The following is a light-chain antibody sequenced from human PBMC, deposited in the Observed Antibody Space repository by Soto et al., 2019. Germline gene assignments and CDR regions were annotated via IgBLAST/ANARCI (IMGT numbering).Light chain of an antibody. V-gene: IGKV3-15*01. Sequence: EIVMTQSPATLSVSPGERATLSCRASQSVHSNLAWYQQKPGQAPRLLIYAASARATNIPPRFSGSGSGTEFTLTISSLQSEDFAVYYCQHYNDWPFTFGPGTEVEIK. CDR1: QSVHSN. J-gene: IGKJ3*01. CDR3: QHYNDWPFT. CDR2: AAS.